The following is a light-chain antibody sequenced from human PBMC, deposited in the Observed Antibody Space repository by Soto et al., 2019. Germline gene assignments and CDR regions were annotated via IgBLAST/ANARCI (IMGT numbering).Light chain of an antibody. V-gene: IGLV2-23*02. J-gene: IGLJ3*02. CDR3: CSYAGSSTFE. CDR2: EVK. Sequence: QSALTQPASVSGSPGQSITISCTGTTSEVGNNNRVSWYQQHPGKVPKVMIYEVKKRPSGVSHRFSGSKSGNTASLTISGLQAEDEADYYCCSYAGSSTFEFGGGTKLTVL. CDR1: TSEVGNNNR.